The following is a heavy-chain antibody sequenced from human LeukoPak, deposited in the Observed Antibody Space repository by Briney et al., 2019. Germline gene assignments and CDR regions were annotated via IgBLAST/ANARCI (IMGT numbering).Heavy chain of an antibody. J-gene: IGHJ3*02. CDR3: ARGGSYLSAFDI. Sequence: GGSLRLSCAASGFTFSTYNMSWVRQAPGKGLEWVSIIYSGGSTFYADSVKGRFTISRDNSKNTLYLQMNSLRAEDTAVYYCARGGSYLSAFDIWGQGTMVTVSS. CDR2: IYSGGST. CDR1: GFTFSTYN. D-gene: IGHD1-26*01. V-gene: IGHV3-53*01.